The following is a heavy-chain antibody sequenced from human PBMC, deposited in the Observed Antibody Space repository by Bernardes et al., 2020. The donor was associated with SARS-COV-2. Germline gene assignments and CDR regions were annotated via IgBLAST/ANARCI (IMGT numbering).Heavy chain of an antibody. CDR1: GYSFSSFW. CDR3: ARGLPSTGVTTRDDY. J-gene: IGHJ4*02. CDR2: IDPADSYA. D-gene: IGHD2-21*02. Sequence: GESLKISCKAFGYSFSSFWISWVRQRPGKALEYMGRIDPADSYANYGPSFQGHVTFSVDKSVDTAYLEWSSLEASDTAMYYCARGLPSTGVTTRDDYWGQGTLVTVSS. V-gene: IGHV5-10-1*01.